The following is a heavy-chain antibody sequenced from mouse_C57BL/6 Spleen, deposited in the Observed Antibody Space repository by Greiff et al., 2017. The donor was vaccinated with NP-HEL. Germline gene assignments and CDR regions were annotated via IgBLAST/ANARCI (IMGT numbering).Heavy chain of an antibody. CDR2: ISGGGGNT. D-gene: IGHD1-1*01. CDR3: ARLPTGSGSSPWCAY. J-gene: IGHJ3*01. CDR1: GFTFSSYT. Sequence: EVHLVESGGGLVKPGGSLKLSCAASGFTFSSYTMSWVRQTPEKRLEWVATISGGGGNTYYPDSVKGRFTISRDNAKNTLYLQMSSLRSEDTALYYCARLPTGSGSSPWCAYWGQGTLVTVSA. V-gene: IGHV5-9*01.